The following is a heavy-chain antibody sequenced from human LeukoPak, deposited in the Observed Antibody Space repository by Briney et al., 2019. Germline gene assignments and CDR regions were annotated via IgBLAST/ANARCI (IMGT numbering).Heavy chain of an antibody. CDR3: ARVSLIYGSGSYYQSPLAY. D-gene: IGHD3-10*01. CDR1: GYTFIDYY. Sequence: ASVKVSCKTSGYTFIDYYIHWVRQAPGQGLQWVGWINPNTGVTNYAQKFQGWVTMTRDTSISTAYMDVSRLKSDDTALYYCARVSLIYGSGSYYQSPLAYWGQGTLVTVSS. V-gene: IGHV1-2*04. J-gene: IGHJ4*02. CDR2: INPNTGVT.